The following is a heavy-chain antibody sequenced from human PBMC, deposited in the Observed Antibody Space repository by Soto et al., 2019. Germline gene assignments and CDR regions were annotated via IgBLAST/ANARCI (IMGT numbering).Heavy chain of an antibody. D-gene: IGHD2-21*01. V-gene: IGHV3-23*01. CDR3: ARKVVGSTSRPDYWYFDL. Sequence: EVQLLESGGDSVQPGGSVRLSCAGSGFTFINYAMNWVRPAPGKGLEWVSTISGGGDATFFADSVRGRFTFSRDNSKNTVTLQMNSLGVDDTAVYYCARKVVGSTSRPDYWYFDLWGRGTLVTVSS. CDR1: GFTFINYA. CDR2: ISGGGDAT. J-gene: IGHJ2*01.